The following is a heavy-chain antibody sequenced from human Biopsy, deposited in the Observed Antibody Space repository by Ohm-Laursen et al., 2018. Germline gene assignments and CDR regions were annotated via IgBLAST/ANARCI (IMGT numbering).Heavy chain of an antibody. J-gene: IGHJ4*02. CDR1: GCTFITYY. Sequence: EASVKVSCKAFGCTFITYYVNWVRQAPGQGLEWMGKINPSGGSTSYAQKFQGRVTMTRDTSTTTVYMELSSLRSGDTAVYYCARDRIGGRGDPPDHWGQGTLVTVSS. CDR3: ARDRIGGRGDPPDH. D-gene: IGHD3-10*01. V-gene: IGHV1-46*01. CDR2: INPSGGST.